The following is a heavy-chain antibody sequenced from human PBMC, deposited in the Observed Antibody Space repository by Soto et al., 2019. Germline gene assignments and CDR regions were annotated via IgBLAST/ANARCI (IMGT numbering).Heavy chain of an antibody. CDR3: ARLNGYCSSTNCHGYYGMDV. CDR1: GGSVSSSSYS. Sequence: PSEPLSLTCTVSGGSVSSSSYSWGWIRQSPGKGLEWIGTIYSSENTYYNPSLLSRVTISVDTSKNEFPLRLSSVTAADTAVYYCARLNGYCSSTNCHGYYGMDVWGQGTTVTVSS. V-gene: IGHV4-39*01. CDR2: IYSSENT. J-gene: IGHJ6*02. D-gene: IGHD2-2*03.